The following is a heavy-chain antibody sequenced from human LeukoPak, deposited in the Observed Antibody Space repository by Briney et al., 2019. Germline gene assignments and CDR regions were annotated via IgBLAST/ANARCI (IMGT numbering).Heavy chain of an antibody. CDR2: GKKDGSGK. Sequence: PGGSLRLSCAASGFTFSSNWINWVRKPPAKGLERGANGKKDGSGKNYEDPVKGRFPISRDNAKNALYLQMNSLRAEDTAVYYCVGGGYYFNYWRQRTLPSVSS. CDR3: VGGGYYFNY. J-gene: IGHJ4*02. CDR1: GFTFSSNW. D-gene: IGHD3-22*01. V-gene: IGHV3-7*01.